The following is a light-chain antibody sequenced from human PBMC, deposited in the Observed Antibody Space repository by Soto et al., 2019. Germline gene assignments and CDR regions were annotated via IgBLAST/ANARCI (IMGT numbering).Light chain of an antibody. V-gene: IGKV3-15*01. J-gene: IGKJ4*01. CDR1: QSVSSN. CDR3: QQYKNWPPLT. Sequence: ETVMTQSPAPLSVSPGDRATLSCRARQSVSSNLAWYQQKPGQAPRLLIYGASTRATGIPARFSGSGSGTEFTLTISSLQSEDLALYYCQQYKNWPPLTFGGGTKVEIK. CDR2: GAS.